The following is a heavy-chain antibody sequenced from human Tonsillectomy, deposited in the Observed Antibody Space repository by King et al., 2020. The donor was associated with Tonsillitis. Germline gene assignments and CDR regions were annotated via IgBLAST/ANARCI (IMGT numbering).Heavy chain of an antibody. Sequence: QLVQSGAEVKKPGESLKISCETSGYSFTNYWIAWVRQMPGKGLEWMGLIYPGDSDTRYSPSFQGQVTISADKSIFTAYLQWSSLRASDTAIYYCAGQYWGGDCYYYVPVPLDYWGQGTLVTVSS. D-gene: IGHD2-21*02. CDR2: IYPGDSDT. V-gene: IGHV5-51*01. CDR3: AGQYWGGDCYYYVPVPLDY. CDR1: GYSFTNYW. J-gene: IGHJ4*02.